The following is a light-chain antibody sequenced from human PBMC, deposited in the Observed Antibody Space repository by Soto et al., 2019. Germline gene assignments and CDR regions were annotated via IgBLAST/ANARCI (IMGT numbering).Light chain of an antibody. J-gene: IGLJ1*01. CDR1: SSDVGNYNY. CDR2: MVS. V-gene: IGLV2-14*01. Sequence: QSALTQPASVSGSPGQSITISCTGTSSDVGNYNYVSWYQQYPGRVPKLLIYMVSNRPSGVSNRFSGSKSGNTASLTISGLQTEDEADYFCSSYSISTAYLFGTGTKLTVL. CDR3: SSYSISTAYL.